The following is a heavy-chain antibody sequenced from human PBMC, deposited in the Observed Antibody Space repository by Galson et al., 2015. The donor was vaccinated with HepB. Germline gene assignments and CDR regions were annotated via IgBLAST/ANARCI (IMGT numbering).Heavy chain of an antibody. CDR2: INAGNGNT. J-gene: IGHJ4*02. V-gene: IGHV1-3*01. CDR1: GYIFTTNA. Sequence: SVKVSCQASGYIFTTNAMHWVRQAPGQRLEWMGWINAGNGNTKYSQKFQGRVTITRDTSASTAYMELSSLRSEDTAVYYCAREGGRGDSLDYWGQGTLVTVSS. CDR3: AREGGRGDSLDY. D-gene: IGHD3-10*01.